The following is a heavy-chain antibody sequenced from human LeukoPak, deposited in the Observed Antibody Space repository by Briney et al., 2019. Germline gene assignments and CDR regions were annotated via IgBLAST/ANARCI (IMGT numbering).Heavy chain of an antibody. V-gene: IGHV3-30*03. Sequence: GGSLRLSCAASGFTFSSYGMHWVRQAPGNGLEWVAVISYDGSNKYYADSVKGRFTISRDNSKNTLYLQMNSLRAEDTAVYYCARDIGHGDYVPGFDYWGQGTLVTVSS. CDR2: ISYDGSNK. J-gene: IGHJ4*02. CDR1: GFTFSSYG. D-gene: IGHD4-17*01. CDR3: ARDIGHGDYVPGFDY.